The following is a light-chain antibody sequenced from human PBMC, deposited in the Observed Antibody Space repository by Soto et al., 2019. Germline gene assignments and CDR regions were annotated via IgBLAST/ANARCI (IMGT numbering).Light chain of an antibody. V-gene: IGLV2-14*01. J-gene: IGLJ2*01. CDR3: SSYTSSSTRVV. CDR1: SSDVGGYNY. CDR2: EVS. Sequence: QSVLTQPASVSGSPGQSITISCTGTSSDVGGYNYVSWYQQHPGKAPKLMIYEVSNRPSGVSNRFSGSKSGNTASLTISGLQVEDEADYYCSSYTSSSTRVVFGGGTKLTVL.